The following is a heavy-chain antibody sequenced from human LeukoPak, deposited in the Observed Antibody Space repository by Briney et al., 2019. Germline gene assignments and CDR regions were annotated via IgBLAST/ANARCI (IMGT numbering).Heavy chain of an antibody. CDR3: ARDAFDSSGYYKIDY. J-gene: IGHJ4*02. D-gene: IGHD3-22*01. CDR2: IYYSGST. V-gene: IGHV4-31*03. CDR1: GGSISSGGYY. Sequence: SQTLSLTCTVSGGSISSGGYYWSWIRQHPGKGLEWIGYIYYSGSTYYNPSLKSRVTISVDTSKNQFSLKLSSVTAADTAVYYCARDAFDSSGYYKIDYWGQGTLDTVSS.